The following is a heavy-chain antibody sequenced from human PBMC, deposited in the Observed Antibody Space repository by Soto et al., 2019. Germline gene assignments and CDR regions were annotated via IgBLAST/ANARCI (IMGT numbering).Heavy chain of an antibody. Sequence: PGESLKISCKGSGYRFTGYWISWVRQMPGKGLEWMGRIDPSDSYTNYSPSVQGHVTISADKSTSTAYLQWSSLKASDTAMYYCARGHDYYDSSGYYAYSGMDVWGQGTTVTVSSVRAYRSSSSGYLPSPYYYYYGMDVWGQGTTVTVSS. CDR2: IDPSDSYT. J-gene: IGHJ6*02. D-gene: IGHD3-22*01. CDR1: GYRFTGYW. V-gene: IGHV5-10-1*01. CDR3: ARGHDYYDSSGYYAYSGMDVWGQGTTVTVSSVRAYRSSSSGYLPSPYYYYYGMDV.